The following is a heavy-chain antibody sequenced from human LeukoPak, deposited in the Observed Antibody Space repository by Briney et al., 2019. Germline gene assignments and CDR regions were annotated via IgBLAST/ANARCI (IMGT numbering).Heavy chain of an antibody. Sequence: GGSLRLSCAASGFTFDDYAMHWVRQAPGKGLEWVSLISWDGGSTYYADSVKGRFTISRDNSKNSLYLQMNSLRAEDTALYYCAKDISLRGYSGEGYFDYWGQGTLVTVSS. D-gene: IGHD5-12*01. J-gene: IGHJ4*02. CDR1: GFTFDDYA. CDR2: ISWDGGST. CDR3: AKDISLRGYSGEGYFDY. V-gene: IGHV3-43D*03.